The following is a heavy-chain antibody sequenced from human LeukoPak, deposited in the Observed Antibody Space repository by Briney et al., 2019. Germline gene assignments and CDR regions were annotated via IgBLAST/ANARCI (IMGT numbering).Heavy chain of an antibody. Sequence: ASVKVSCKASGDTFTSYGISWWRQAPGQRLEWLGWISAYNGNTNYAQKRQGKITMTKDTTTSTDYMELRSLRSDDPAVYYCARARYCSGGSCPELGYWGQGTLVTVSS. D-gene: IGHD2-15*01. V-gene: IGHV1-18*01. CDR1: GDTFTSYG. J-gene: IGHJ4*02. CDR2: ISAYNGNT. CDR3: ARARYCSGGSCPELGY.